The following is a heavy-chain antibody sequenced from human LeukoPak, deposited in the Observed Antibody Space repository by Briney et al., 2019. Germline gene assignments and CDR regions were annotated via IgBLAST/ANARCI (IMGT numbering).Heavy chain of an antibody. Sequence: SETLSLTCAVYGGSFSGYYWSWIRQPPGKGLEWIGEINHSRSTNYNPSLKSRVTISVDTSKNQFSLKLSSVTAADTAVYYCARELRVATIFDYWGQGTLVTVSS. CDR2: INHSRST. D-gene: IGHD5-12*01. CDR1: GGSFSGYY. J-gene: IGHJ4*02. V-gene: IGHV4-34*01. CDR3: ARELRVATIFDY.